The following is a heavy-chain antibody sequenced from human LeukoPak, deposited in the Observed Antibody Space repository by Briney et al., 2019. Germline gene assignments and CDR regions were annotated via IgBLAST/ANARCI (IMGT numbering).Heavy chain of an antibody. CDR2: ISHSGSP. CDR1: SGSLSGYY. Sequence: SETLSLTCGVSSGSLSGYYWRWIRQPSGGGLEWLGEISHSGSPNYNPSLKSRVTISGDTSKKKFSLNLKSVTAADTGVYYCARGVDLWGRGTPVTVSS. J-gene: IGHJ2*01. V-gene: IGHV4-34*01. CDR3: ARGVDL.